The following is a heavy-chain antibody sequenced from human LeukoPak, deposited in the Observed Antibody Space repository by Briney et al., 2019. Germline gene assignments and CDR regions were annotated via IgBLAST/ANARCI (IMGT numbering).Heavy chain of an antibody. CDR2: INPSGGST. CDR1: GYTFTSYY. J-gene: IGHJ5*02. V-gene: IGHV1-46*01. CDR3: ATPGTQRFGDNWFDP. D-gene: IGHD3-10*01. Sequence: ASVKVSCKASGYTFTSYYMHWVRQAPGQGLEWMGIINPSGGSTSYAQKFQGRVTMTRDMSTSTVYMELSSLRSEGTAVYYCATPGTQRFGDNWFDPWGQGTLVTVSS.